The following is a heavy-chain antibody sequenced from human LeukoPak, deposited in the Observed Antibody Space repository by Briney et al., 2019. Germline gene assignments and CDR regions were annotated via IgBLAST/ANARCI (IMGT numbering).Heavy chain of an antibody. CDR3: TTYYDFWSGYYYYYYMDV. J-gene: IGHJ6*03. CDR1: GFTFSSYS. D-gene: IGHD3-3*01. Sequence: GSLRLSCAASGFTFSSYSMNWVRQAPGKGLEWVSSISSSSSYIYYADSVKGRFTISRDNAKNSLYLQMNSLRAEDTAVYYCTTYYDFWSGYYYYYYMDVWGKGTTVTVSS. V-gene: IGHV3-21*01. CDR2: ISSSSSYI.